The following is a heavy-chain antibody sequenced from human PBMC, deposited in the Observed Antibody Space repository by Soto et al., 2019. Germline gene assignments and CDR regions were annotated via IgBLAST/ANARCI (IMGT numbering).Heavy chain of an antibody. CDR1: GGTFSSYA. Sequence: SVKVSCKASGGTFSSYAISWVRQAPGQGLEWMGGIIPIFGTANYAQKFQGRVTITADESTSTAYMELSSLRSEDTAVYYCARGAGYCTNGVCSRRPMDVWGQGTTVTVSS. V-gene: IGHV1-69*13. D-gene: IGHD2-8*01. CDR3: ARGAGYCTNGVCSRRPMDV. J-gene: IGHJ6*02. CDR2: IIPIFGTA.